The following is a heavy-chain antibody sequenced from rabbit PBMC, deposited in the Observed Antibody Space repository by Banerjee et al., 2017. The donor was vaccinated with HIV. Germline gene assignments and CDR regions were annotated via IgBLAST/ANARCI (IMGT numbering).Heavy chain of an antibody. Sequence: QEQLVESGGGLVQPGGSLKLSCKASGFDFSSYGVSWVRQAPGKGLEWIACINTSSGNTVYASWVNGRFTISRSTSLNTVTLQMTSLTAADTATYFCARDLWYPLNLWGQGTLVTVS. CDR3: ARDLWYPLNL. CDR2: INTSSGNT. CDR1: GFDFSSYG. J-gene: IGHJ4*01. V-gene: IGHV1S47*01. D-gene: IGHD7-1*01.